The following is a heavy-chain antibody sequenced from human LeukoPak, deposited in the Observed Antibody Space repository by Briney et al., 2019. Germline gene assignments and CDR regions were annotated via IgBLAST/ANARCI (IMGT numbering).Heavy chain of an antibody. CDR2: INPSGGST. CDR1: GYTFTSYY. D-gene: IGHD6-19*01. V-gene: IGHV1-46*01. Sequence: GASVKVSCKASGYTFTSYYMHWVRQAPGQGLEWMGIINPSGGSTSYAQKFQGRVTMTRDTSISTAYMELSRLRSDDTAVYYCASDSVQSSGWYPFDYWGQGTLVTVSS. J-gene: IGHJ4*02. CDR3: ASDSVQSSGWYPFDY.